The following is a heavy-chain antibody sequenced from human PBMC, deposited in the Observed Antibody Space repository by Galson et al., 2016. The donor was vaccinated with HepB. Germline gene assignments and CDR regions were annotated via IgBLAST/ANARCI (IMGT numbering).Heavy chain of an antibody. V-gene: IGHV3-53*01. Sequence: SLRLSCAASGFIVSSNDMSWVRQAPGKGLEWVSALYSGSSTYYADSVKGRFTISRDNSKNTLYLQMNSLRAEDTAVYYCASLRFRGFDLWGRGTLVTVSS. CDR2: LYSGSST. J-gene: IGHJ2*01. CDR3: ASLRFRGFDL. D-gene: IGHD3-3*01. CDR1: GFIVSSND.